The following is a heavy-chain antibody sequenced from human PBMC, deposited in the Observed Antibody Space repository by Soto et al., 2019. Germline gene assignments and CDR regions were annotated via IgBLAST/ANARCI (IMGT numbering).Heavy chain of an antibody. J-gene: IGHJ4*02. CDR1: GFSFSTYS. CDR3: ARVYSSGYYPDGVVDY. Sequence: GSLRLSCAASGFSFSTYSMNWVRQAPGKGLEWVSSISSRSAYIYYADSVKGRFTISRDNAKNSLFLQMNSLRAEDTAVYYCARVYSSGYYPDGVVDYWGQGTLVTVSS. D-gene: IGHD3-22*01. V-gene: IGHV3-21*01. CDR2: ISSRSAYI.